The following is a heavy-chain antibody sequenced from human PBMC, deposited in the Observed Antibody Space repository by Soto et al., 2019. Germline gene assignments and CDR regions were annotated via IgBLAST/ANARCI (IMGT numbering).Heavy chain of an antibody. CDR1: GYSISSGYY. V-gene: IGHV4-38-2*01. CDR2: IYHSGST. J-gene: IGHJ6*02. CDR3: ARGAEERGDYWGNYYYYGMDV. D-gene: IGHD4-17*01. Sequence: SETLSLTCAVSGYSISSGYYWGWIRQPPGKGLEWIGSIYHSGSTYYNPSLKSRVTISVDTSKNQFSLKLSSVTAADTAVYYCARGAEERGDYWGNYYYYGMDVWGQGTTVTV.